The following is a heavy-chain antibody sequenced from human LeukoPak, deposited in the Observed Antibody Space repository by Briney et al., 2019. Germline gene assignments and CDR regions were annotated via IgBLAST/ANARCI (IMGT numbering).Heavy chain of an antibody. D-gene: IGHD6-13*01. V-gene: IGHV3-23*01. CDR2: ISGSGGST. J-gene: IGHJ6*02. Sequence: GGSLRLSCAASGFTFSSYAMSWVRQAPGKGLEWVSAISGSGGSTYYADSVKGRFTISRDNSKNTLYLQMNSLRAEDTAVYYCAKDRLADMIGYSSSWSGMDVWGQGTTVTVSS. CDR3: AKDRLADMIGYSSSWSGMDV. CDR1: GFTFSSYA.